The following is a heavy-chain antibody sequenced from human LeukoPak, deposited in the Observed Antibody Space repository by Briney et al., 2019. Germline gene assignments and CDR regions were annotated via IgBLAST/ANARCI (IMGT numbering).Heavy chain of an antibody. J-gene: IGHJ6*02. CDR1: GYTFTGYY. V-gene: IGHV1-2*02. CDR3: ARGPPTIFGVVIMDYYYGRDV. D-gene: IGHD3-3*01. Sequence: ASVKVSCKASGYTFTGYYMHWVRQAPGQGLEWMGEINPNSGSTNYAQKFQGRVTMTRDTYISTAYMELSRLRSDHTAVYYCARGPPTIFGVVIMDYYYGRDVWGQGPTVSVSS. CDR2: INPNSGST.